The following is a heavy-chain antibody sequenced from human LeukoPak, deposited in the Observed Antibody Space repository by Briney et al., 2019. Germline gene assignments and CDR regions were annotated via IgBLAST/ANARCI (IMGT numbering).Heavy chain of an antibody. D-gene: IGHD6-19*01. CDR2: ISYDGSNK. CDR1: GFTFSNYG. Sequence: GGSLRLSCAASGFTFSNYGMYWVRQAPGKGLEWVAIISYDGSNKYYADSVKGRFTISRDNSKNTLYLQMNSLRAEDTAVYYCAKDCQWLVFNYGMDVWGQGTTVTVSS. J-gene: IGHJ6*02. CDR3: AKDCQWLVFNYGMDV. V-gene: IGHV3-30*18.